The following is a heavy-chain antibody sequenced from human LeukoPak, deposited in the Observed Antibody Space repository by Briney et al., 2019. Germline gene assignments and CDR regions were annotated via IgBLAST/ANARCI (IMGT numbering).Heavy chain of an antibody. Sequence: GGSLRLSCAASGFTFSSYGMSWVRQAPGKGLEWVSAISGSGGSTYYADSVKGRFTISRDNSKNTLYLQMNSLRAEDTAVYYCAGEQWLVEDYFDYWGQGTLVTVSS. CDR1: GFTFSSYG. V-gene: IGHV3-23*01. D-gene: IGHD6-19*01. CDR3: AGEQWLVEDYFDY. CDR2: ISGSGGST. J-gene: IGHJ4*02.